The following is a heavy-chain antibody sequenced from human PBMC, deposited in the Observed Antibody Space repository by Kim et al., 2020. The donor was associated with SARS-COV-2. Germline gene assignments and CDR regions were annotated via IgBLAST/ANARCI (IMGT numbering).Heavy chain of an antibody. D-gene: IGHD1-1*01. Sequence: GGSLRLSCAASGFTFSNYGMHWVRQAPGKGLEWVALISYYGTVQYYADSVEGRFTVSRDNTNNTLYLQMRSLRTEDTAVYYCVKDQKEGYNRMSPHDWG. V-gene: IGHV3-30*18. CDR3: VKDQKEGYNRMSPHD. CDR2: ISYYGTVQ. J-gene: IGHJ6*02. CDR1: GFTFSNYG.